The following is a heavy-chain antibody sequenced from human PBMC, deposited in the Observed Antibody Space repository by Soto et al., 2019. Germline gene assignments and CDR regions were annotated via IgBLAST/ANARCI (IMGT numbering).Heavy chain of an antibody. Sequence: EVQLLESGGGLVQPGGSLRLSCAASGFTFSSYAMSWVRQAPGKGLEWVSAISGSGGSTYYADSVKGRFTISRDNSKNTLYLQVNSLRAADKAVYYCAKIRVFGVVISYNWFDPWGQGTLVTVSS. V-gene: IGHV3-23*01. CDR3: AKIRVFGVVISYNWFDP. J-gene: IGHJ5*02. D-gene: IGHD3-3*01. CDR2: ISGSGGST. CDR1: GFTFSSYA.